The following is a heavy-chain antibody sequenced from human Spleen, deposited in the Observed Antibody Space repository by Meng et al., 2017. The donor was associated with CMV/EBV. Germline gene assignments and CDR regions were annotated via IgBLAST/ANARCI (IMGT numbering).Heavy chain of an antibody. D-gene: IGHD4-17*01. CDR3: ARGRGNYGDHYYFDY. CDR1: GGTFGNHA. Sequence: QVQLVQSGAEVKRPGSSVKVSCKAFGGTFGNHAFNWVRQTPGQGLEWMGTIIPVLGRVTDAQKFQGRVTVTADQSTATAYMELRGLRSDDTAVYFCARGRGNYGDHYYFDYWGQGTLVTVSS. CDR2: IIPVLGRV. J-gene: IGHJ4*02. V-gene: IGHV1-69*04.